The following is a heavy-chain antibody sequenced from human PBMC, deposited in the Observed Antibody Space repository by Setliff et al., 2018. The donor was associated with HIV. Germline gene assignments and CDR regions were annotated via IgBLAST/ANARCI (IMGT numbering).Heavy chain of an antibody. V-gene: IGHV4-39*01. Sequence: ASETLSLTCTVSGGSASNSRYYWAWIRQPPGKGLEYIGSIHYNERTYYNPSLKSRVAISIDTSKIQFSLNLTSVTAADTAVYYCASRVYYYDSNNFLREEGFDPWGQGTLVTVSS. CDR1: GGSASNSRYY. CDR3: ASRVYYYDSNNFLREEGFDP. CDR2: IHYNERT. D-gene: IGHD3-22*01. J-gene: IGHJ5*02.